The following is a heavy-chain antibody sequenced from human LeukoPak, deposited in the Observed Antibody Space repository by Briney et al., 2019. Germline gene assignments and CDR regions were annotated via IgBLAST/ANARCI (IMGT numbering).Heavy chain of an antibody. CDR3: AKEYGAWDYYYGMDV. V-gene: IGHV3-9*01. CDR2: ISWNSGSI. D-gene: IGHD4-17*01. CDR1: GFTFSSYW. J-gene: IGHJ6*02. Sequence: GGSLRLSCAASGFTFSSYWMHWVRQAPGKGLEWVSGISWNSGSIGYADSVKGRFTISRDNAKNSLYLQMNSLRAEDTALYYCAKEYGAWDYYYGMDVWGQGTTVTVSS.